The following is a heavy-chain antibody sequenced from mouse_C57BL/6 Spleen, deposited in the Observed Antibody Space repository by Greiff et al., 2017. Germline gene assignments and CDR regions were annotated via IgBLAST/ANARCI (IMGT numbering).Heavy chain of an antibody. V-gene: IGHV1-64*01. J-gene: IGHJ2*01. Sequence: QVQLQQPGAELVKPGASVKLSCKASGYTFTSYWMHWVKQRPGQGLEWIGMIHPNSGRTNYNEKFKSKATLTVDKSSSTAYMQLSSLPSEDSAVYYCARWGNYFGDWGQGTTLTVSS. CDR3: ARWGNYFGD. CDR1: GYTFTSYW. CDR2: IHPNSGRT.